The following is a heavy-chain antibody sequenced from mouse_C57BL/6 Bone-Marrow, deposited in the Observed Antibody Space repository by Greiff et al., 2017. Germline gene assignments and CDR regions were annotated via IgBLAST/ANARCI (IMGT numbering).Heavy chain of an antibody. CDR3: ARDRWLLRFDY. J-gene: IGHJ2*01. Sequence: VQLQESGGGLVKPGGSLKLSCAASGFTFSSYAMSWVRQTPEKRLEWVETISDGGSYTYYPDNVKGRFTISRDNAKNNLYLQMSHLKSEDTAMYYCARDRWLLRFDYWGQGTTLTVSS. CDR1: GFTFSSYA. V-gene: IGHV5-4*01. D-gene: IGHD2-3*01. CDR2: ISDGGSYT.